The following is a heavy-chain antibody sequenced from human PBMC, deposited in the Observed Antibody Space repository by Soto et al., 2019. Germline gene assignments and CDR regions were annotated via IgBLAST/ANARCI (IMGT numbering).Heavy chain of an antibody. V-gene: IGHV3-23*01. CDR3: AKAREEWELLVFSGWFDP. CDR1: GFTFSSYA. Sequence: EVQLLESGGGLVQPGGSLRLSCAASGFTFSSYAMSWVRQAPGKGLEWVSAISGSGGSTYYADSVKGRFTISTDNSKTTRYLQLDSLRAGDTAAYYCAKAREEWELLVFSGWFDPWGQGTLVTVSS. CDR2: ISGSGGST. J-gene: IGHJ5*02. D-gene: IGHD1-26*01.